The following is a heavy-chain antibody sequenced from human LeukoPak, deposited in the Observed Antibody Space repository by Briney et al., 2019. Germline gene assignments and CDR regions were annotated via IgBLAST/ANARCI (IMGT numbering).Heavy chain of an antibody. D-gene: IGHD3-22*01. V-gene: IGHV3-23*01. CDR2: IIYDGRHT. CDR1: GFTFRMYA. Sequence: GGSLRLSCTASGFTFRMYAMSWVRQAPGKGLESVTSIIYDGRHTYYAASVKGRFTISRDNSQNTLYLQMNSLRAEDTALYYCAKDGLSYDGSTHVYYFQSLGQGTLVTVSS. J-gene: IGHJ4*02. CDR3: AKDGLSYDGSTHVYYFQS.